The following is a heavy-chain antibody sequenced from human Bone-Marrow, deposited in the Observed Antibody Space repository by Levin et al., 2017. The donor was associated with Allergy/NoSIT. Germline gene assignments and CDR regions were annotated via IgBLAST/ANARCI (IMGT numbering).Heavy chain of an antibody. CDR2: ISSSSSTI. V-gene: IGHV3-48*01. CDR3: ARGLPAARSGMDV. D-gene: IGHD2-2*01. CDR1: GFTFSSYS. J-gene: IGHJ6*02. Sequence: GGSLRLSCAASGFTFSSYSMNWVRQAPGKGLEWVSYISSSSSTIYYADSVKGRFTISRDNAKNSLYLQMNSLRAEDTAVYYCARGLPAARSGMDVWGQGTTVTVSS.